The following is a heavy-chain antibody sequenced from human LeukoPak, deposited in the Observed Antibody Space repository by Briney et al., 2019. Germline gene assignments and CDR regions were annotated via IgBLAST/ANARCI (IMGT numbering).Heavy chain of an antibody. CDR2: IKYDGSEK. D-gene: IGHD1-1*01. CDR3: AKIEGASWNRRDYYYYMDV. Sequence: GVSLRLSCVVSGLTFRSYWMTWVRQAPGKGPEWVANIKYDGSEKYYVDSVKGRFTISRDNAKNSLFLEMNSLRADDTAVYYCAKIEGASWNRRDYYYYMDVWGKGTTVTVSS. J-gene: IGHJ6*03. V-gene: IGHV3-7*01. CDR1: GLTFRSYW.